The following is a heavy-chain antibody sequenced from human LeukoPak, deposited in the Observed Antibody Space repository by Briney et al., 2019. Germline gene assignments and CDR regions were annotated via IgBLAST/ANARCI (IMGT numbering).Heavy chain of an antibody. CDR2: VSSSSSYI. CDR3: ARESVGYYYDSCGPGGY. D-gene: IGHD3-22*01. Sequence: GGSLRLSCAASGFTFSSYSMNWVRQAPGKGLEWVSSVSSSSSYIYYADSVKGRFTISRGNAKNSLYLQMNSLRAEDTAVYYCARESVGYYYDSCGPGGYWGQGTLVTVSS. J-gene: IGHJ4*02. CDR1: GFTFSSYS. V-gene: IGHV3-21*01.